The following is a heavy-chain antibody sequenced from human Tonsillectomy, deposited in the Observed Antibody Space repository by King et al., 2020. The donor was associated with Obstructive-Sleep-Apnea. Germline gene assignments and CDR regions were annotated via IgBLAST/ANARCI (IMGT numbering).Heavy chain of an antibody. CDR2: INVYNGDI. Sequence: EQLVQSGFEVKKPGASVKVSCKASGYIFTGFTISWVRQAPGQGLEWMGWINVYNGDIKYVQKLQGRVTMTTDTSTSTAYMELRSLTSDDTAVYYCARALPGYCSGGSCYSVFDYWGQGTLVTVSS. CDR3: ARALPGYCSGGSCYSVFDY. D-gene: IGHD2-15*01. J-gene: IGHJ4*02. CDR1: GYIFTGFT. V-gene: IGHV1-18*01.